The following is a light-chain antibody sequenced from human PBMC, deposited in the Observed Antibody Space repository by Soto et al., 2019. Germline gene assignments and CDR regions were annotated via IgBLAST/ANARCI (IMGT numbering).Light chain of an antibody. CDR1: HNDIGTYDY. CDR2: GVT. CDR3: SSFTSNRIYV. Sequence: QSVLTQPTSVSGSPGQSTTISCTGNHNDIGTYDYVSWYQQHPGRAPRLLIHGVTTRPSGISGRFSASKSGLTASLTISGLQPEDEADYYCSSFTSNRIYVFXPGTKVTVL. V-gene: IGLV2-14*03. J-gene: IGLJ1*01.